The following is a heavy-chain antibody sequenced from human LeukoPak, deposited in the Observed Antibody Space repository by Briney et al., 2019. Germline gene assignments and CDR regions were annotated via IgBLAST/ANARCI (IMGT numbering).Heavy chain of an antibody. CDR1: GFTFSSYA. V-gene: IGHV3-30*02. J-gene: IGHJ4*02. CDR2: IRYDGSDK. D-gene: IGHD2-2*01. Sequence: GGSLRLSCAASGFTFSSYAMHWVRQAPGKGLEWVAFIRYDGSDKYYADSVKGRFTISRDISKNTLYLQMNSLRAEDTAVYFCAKESSLGYCSSTSCHYFDYWGQGTLVTVSS. CDR3: AKESSLGYCSSTSCHYFDY.